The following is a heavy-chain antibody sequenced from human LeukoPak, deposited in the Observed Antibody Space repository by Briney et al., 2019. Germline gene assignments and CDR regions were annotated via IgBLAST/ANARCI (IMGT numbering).Heavy chain of an antibody. CDR2: IFSNDEK. Sequence: ESGPVLVKPTETLTLTCTVSGFSLSNARMGVSRIRQPPGKALEWLAHIFSNDEKSHNTSLKSRLTISKDTSKSQVVLTMTNMDPVDTATYYCARGSPIAARPYSVYYFDYWGQGTLVTVSS. V-gene: IGHV2-26*01. D-gene: IGHD6-6*01. CDR3: ARGSPIAARPYSVYYFDY. J-gene: IGHJ4*02. CDR1: GFSLSNARMG.